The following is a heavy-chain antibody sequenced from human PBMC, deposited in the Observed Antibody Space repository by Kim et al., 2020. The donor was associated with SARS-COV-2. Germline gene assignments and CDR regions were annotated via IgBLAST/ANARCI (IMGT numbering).Heavy chain of an antibody. J-gene: IGHJ4*02. V-gene: IGHV4-59*09. CDR3: ARGDYYDSSGALY. Sequence: YNPSLKSRVTISVDTSKNQFSLKLSSVTAADTAVYYCARGDYYDSSGALYWGQGTLVTVSS. D-gene: IGHD3-22*01.